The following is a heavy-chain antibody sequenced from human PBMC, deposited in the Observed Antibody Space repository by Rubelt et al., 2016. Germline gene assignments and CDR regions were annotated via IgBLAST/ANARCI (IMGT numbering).Heavy chain of an antibody. CDR1: GFTLDDYA. CDR2: ISGGGGST. CDR3: ARDAPGAAASTDY. Sequence: GGGLVQPGRSLRLSCAASGFTLDDYAMHWVRQAPGKGLEWVSGISGGGGSTYYADSVKGRFTISRDNSKNTLYLQMNSLRGEDTAVYYCARDAPGAAASTDYWGQGTLVTVSS. J-gene: IGHJ4*02. D-gene: IGHD2-2*01. V-gene: IGHV3-23*01.